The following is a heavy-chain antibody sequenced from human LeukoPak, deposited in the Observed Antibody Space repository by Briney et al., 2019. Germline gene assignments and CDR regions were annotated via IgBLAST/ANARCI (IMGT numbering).Heavy chain of an antibody. CDR3: ARPDYSNYVSVDP. J-gene: IGHJ5*02. CDR2: IYHSGST. D-gene: IGHD4-11*01. CDR1: GYSISSGYY. Sequence: SENLSLNCTVSGYSISSGYYGGWIRQPPGKGLEWIGSIYHSGSTYYNPSLKSRVTISVDTSKNQFSLKLSSVTAADTAVYYCARPDYSNYVSVDPWGQGTLVTVSS. V-gene: IGHV4-38-2*02.